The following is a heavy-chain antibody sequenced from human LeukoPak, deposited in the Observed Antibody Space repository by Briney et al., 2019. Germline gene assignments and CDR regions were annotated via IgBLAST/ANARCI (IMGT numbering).Heavy chain of an antibody. CDR3: ARSMTLDYYFDY. CDR1: GGSFSGYY. D-gene: IGHD2-21*01. Sequence: SGTLSLTCAVYGGSFSGYYWSWIRQSPGKGLEWIGETYHSGSTNYNSSLKSRVTISLDTSKNQFSLKLSSVTAADTAVYYCARSMTLDYYFDYWGQGTLVTVSS. J-gene: IGHJ4*02. CDR2: TYHSGST. V-gene: IGHV4-34*01.